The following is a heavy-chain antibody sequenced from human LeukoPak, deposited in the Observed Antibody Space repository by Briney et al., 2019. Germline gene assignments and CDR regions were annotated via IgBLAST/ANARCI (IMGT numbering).Heavy chain of an antibody. Sequence: GASVKVSCKASGYTFTSYGISWVRQAPGQGLEWMGWISAYNGNTNYAQKLQGRVTMTTDTSTSTAYMELSRLRSDDTAVYYCARDETYITGTTNQYYYYYMDVWGKGTTVTVSS. CDR3: ARDETYITGTTNQYYYYYMDV. V-gene: IGHV1-18*01. J-gene: IGHJ6*03. CDR2: ISAYNGNT. D-gene: IGHD1-7*01. CDR1: GYTFTSYG.